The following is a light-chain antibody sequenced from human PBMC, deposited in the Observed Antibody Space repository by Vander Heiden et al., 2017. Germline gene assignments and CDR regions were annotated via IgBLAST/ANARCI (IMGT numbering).Light chain of an antibody. CDR2: YAS. CDR3: HQSSSLPRT. CDR1: QSIGSS. Sequence: EIVLTHPSDLQPVTTNGKVTFTSRASQSIGSSLHWYQQKPDQSPKLLIKYASQSFSGVPSRFSGSGSGTDFTLTINSVEAEDAATYYCHQSSSLPRTFGQGTKLEIK. V-gene: IGKV6-21*01. J-gene: IGKJ2*01.